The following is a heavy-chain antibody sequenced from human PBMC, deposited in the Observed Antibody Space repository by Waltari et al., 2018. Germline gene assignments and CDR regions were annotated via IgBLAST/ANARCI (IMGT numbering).Heavy chain of an antibody. CDR1: GDSLDTYY. J-gene: IGHJ3*01. CDR2: IDASGTR. V-gene: IGHV4-4*07. CDR3: ARGWWSADYTGDAFDV. D-gene: IGHD3-3*01. Sequence: QVQLQESGPGLVKPSGTLSLTCIVPGDSLDTYYWTWIRQSAEKGLEWIGRIDASGTRNYNPSLKSRVTMSVDTSKNQFFLNLQSVTAADTAVYYCARGWWSADYTGDAFDVWGQGTAVTVSS.